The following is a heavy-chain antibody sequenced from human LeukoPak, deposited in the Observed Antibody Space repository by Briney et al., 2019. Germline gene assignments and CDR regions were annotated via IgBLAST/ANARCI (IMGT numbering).Heavy chain of an antibody. CDR1: GGYISSYY. Sequence: SETLSLTCTVSGGYISSYYWSWIRQPPGKGLEWIGYIYSSGSANYNPSLKSRVTMSIDTSKNQFSLKLNSVTAADTAVYYCARLLVRSSWQNDYWGQGTLVTVSS. D-gene: IGHD6-13*01. V-gene: IGHV4-59*08. CDR2: IYSSGSA. J-gene: IGHJ4*02. CDR3: ARLLVRSSWQNDY.